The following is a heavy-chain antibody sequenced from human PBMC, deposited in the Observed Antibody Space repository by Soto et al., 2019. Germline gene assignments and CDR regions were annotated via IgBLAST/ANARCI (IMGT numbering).Heavy chain of an antibody. J-gene: IGHJ4*02. CDR3: AKGLGELSPESYDY. V-gene: IGHV3-30*18. D-gene: IGHD3-16*02. Sequence: QVQLVESGGGVVQPGRSLRLSCAASGFTFSAYAMHWVRQAPGKGLEWVAVISYDGSDKYYADSVKGRFTISRDNSKNTLNLQINSLRADDTAVYYCAKGLGELSPESYDYWGQGTLITVSS. CDR1: GFTFSAYA. CDR2: ISYDGSDK.